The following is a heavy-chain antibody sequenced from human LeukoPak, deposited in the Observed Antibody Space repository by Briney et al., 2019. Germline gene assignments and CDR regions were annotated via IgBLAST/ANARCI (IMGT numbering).Heavy chain of an antibody. CDR3: ASLQYSSGWPFDY. CDR1: GGSISSSSYY. D-gene: IGHD6-19*01. V-gene: IGHV4-39*01. J-gene: IGHJ4*02. CDR2: IYYSGST. Sequence: PSETLSLTCTVSGGSISSSSYYWGWIRQPPGKGLEWIGSIYYSGSTYYNPSLKSRVTISEDTSKNQFSLKLSSVTAADTAVYYCASLQYSSGWPFDYWGQGTLVTVSS.